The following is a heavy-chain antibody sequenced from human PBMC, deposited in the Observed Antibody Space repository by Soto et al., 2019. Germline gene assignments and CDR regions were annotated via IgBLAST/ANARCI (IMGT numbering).Heavy chain of an antibody. CDR3: ASGTNGAFFVY. J-gene: IGHJ4*02. CDR2: ISSRSSTI. Sequence: QVQLVESGGGLVKPGGSLRLSCAASGFTFSDYYMSWIRQAPGKGLEWVSYISSRSSTIFYADSVKGQFTISRDNVKNSLYLQMTSLIAEDTAVYYCASGTNGAFFVYWGQGILVTVSS. V-gene: IGHV3-11*01. D-gene: IGHD2-8*01. CDR1: GFTFSDYY.